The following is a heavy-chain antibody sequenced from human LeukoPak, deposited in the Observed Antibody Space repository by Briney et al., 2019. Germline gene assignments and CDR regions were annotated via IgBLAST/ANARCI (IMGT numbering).Heavy chain of an antibody. V-gene: IGHV4-39*01. D-gene: IGHD3-3*01. J-gene: IGHJ4*02. Sequence: SETLSLTCTVSGGSISSSSYYWGWTRQPPGKGLEWIGSMYYSGSTYYNPSLKSRVTISVDTPKNQFSLKLSSVTAADTAVYYCARHRAFYDFWSAYDYWGQGTLVTVSS. CDR1: GGSISSSSYY. CDR3: ARHRAFYDFWSAYDY. CDR2: MYYSGST.